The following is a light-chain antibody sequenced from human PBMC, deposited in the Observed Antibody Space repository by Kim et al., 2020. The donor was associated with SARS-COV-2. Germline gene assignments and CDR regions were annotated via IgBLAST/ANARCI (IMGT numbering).Light chain of an antibody. CDR1: QDIRIY. V-gene: IGKV1-33*01. J-gene: IGKJ4*01. Sequence: GDRVTITCQASQDIRIYLNWYQQKPGKAPRLLIYDESNLQAGVPSRFSGSASGTDFTLTLDGLQPEDFATYYCQQYESLSPLTFGGGTKVDIK. CDR3: QQYESLSPLT. CDR2: DES.